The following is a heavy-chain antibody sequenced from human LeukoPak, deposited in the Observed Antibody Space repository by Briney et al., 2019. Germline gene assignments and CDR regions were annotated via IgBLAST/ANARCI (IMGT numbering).Heavy chain of an antibody. CDR1: GFTVSSNY. D-gene: IGHD5-24*01. CDR2: IYSGGST. CDR3: ARDGYTYPSYYYYYMDV. J-gene: IGHJ6*03. Sequence: GGSLRLSCAASGFTVSSNYMSWVRQAPGKGLEWVSVIYSGGSTYYADSVKGRFTISRDNSKNTLYLQMSSLRSEDTAVYYCARDGYTYPSYYYYYMDVWGKGTTVTVSS. V-gene: IGHV3-53*05.